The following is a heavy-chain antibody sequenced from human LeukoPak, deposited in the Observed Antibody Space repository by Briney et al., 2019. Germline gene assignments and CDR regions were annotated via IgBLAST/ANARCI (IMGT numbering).Heavy chain of an antibody. J-gene: IGHJ4*02. CDR3: ARLRDGYNTSPLDY. CDR2: IHPGVSDT. D-gene: IGHD5-24*01. Sequence: PGESLKISCKASGFTLTDHWIAWVRQMPGRGLEWVGIIHPGVSDTPKSPSFQGQVTISADKSISTAYLQWSSLKASDTAMYYCARLRDGYNTSPLDYWGQGTLVTVSS. CDR1: GFTLTDHW. V-gene: IGHV5-51*01.